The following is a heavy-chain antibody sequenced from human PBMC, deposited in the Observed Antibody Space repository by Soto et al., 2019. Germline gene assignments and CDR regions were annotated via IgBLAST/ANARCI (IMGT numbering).Heavy chain of an antibody. CDR1: GYTFTSYD. CDR2: RNPNSGNT. V-gene: IGHV1-8*01. D-gene: IGHD1-1*01. CDR3: ARERTVTTSMDV. Sequence: QVQLVQTWNEVKKPGASVKVSCKASGYTFTSYDINWVRQATGQELAWMGWRNPNSGNTGYAQKFRGRVTMTRNTSISTAYMELSSLRSEDTAVYYCARERTVTTSMDVWGQRTTVTVSS. J-gene: IGHJ6*02.